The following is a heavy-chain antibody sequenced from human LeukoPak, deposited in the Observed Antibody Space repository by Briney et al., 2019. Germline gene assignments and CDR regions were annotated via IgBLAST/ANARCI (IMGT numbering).Heavy chain of an antibody. D-gene: IGHD2-2*01. Sequence: GGSLSLSFLASGFTFSSHWLTWVRPAPCRGGAWVGNINPEGSDKFYVDSLKGRFTMSRDNARNPLYRQLGSLRAEYTAVYYCARLKGSTSVFDYWGQGTLVTVS. CDR3: ARLKGSTSVFDY. CDR2: INPEGSDK. CDR1: GFTFSSHW. V-gene: IGHV3-7*03. J-gene: IGHJ4*02.